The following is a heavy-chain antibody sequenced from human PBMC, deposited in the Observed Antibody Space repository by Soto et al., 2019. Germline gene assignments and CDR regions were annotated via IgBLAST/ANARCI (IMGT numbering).Heavy chain of an antibody. CDR3: ARVWQWLALAFDI. J-gene: IGHJ3*02. D-gene: IGHD6-19*01. CDR2: INPSGGST. Sequence: ASVKVSCKASGYTFTGYYMHWVRQAPGQGLEWMGIINPSGGSTSYAQKFQGRVTMTRDTSTSTVYMELSSLRSEDTAVYYCARVWQWLALAFDIWGQGTMVTVSS. V-gene: IGHV1-46*01. CDR1: GYTFTGYY.